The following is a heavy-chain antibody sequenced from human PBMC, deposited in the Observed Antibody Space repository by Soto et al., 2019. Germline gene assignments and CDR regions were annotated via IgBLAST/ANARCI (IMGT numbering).Heavy chain of an antibody. CDR3: EKVSTTETTGPRTWFVH. CDR1: GFTFSSYA. CDR2: NSGRGGST. Sequence: EVQLLESGGGLVQPGGSLRLSCAASGFTFSSYAMSWVRQAPGKGLEWVSANSGRGGSTYYADSVKGRFTISRDNSKNALYLQMNSPRAEDTAVYYCEKVSTTETTGPRTWFVHWGQGTLVT. V-gene: IGHV3-23*01. J-gene: IGHJ5*02. D-gene: IGHD4-4*01.